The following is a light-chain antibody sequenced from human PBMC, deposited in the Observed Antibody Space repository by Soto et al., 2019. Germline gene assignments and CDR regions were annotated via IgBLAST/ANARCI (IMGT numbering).Light chain of an antibody. CDR2: DAS. V-gene: IGKV3-15*01. J-gene: IGKJ1*01. CDR3: QQYNNWPPRT. Sequence: EIVMTQSPATLSVSPGERATLSCRASQSVSVNLAWYQQKPGQAPRLLISDASTRATGXPXXXXXSGXGTEFTLTIXXXXXXDXAVYHCQQYNNWPPRTFGQGTKVEIK. CDR1: QSVSVN.